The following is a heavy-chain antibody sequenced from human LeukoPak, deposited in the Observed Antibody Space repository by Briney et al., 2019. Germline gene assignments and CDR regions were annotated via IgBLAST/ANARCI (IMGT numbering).Heavy chain of an antibody. CDR3: AKGDSGRVAHFDY. D-gene: IGHD5-12*01. CDR1: GFTFSSYG. Sequence: GGSLRLSCAASGFTFSSYGMHWVRQAAGKGLEWVAFIRYDGSNKYYADSVKGRFTISRDNSKNTLYLQMNSLRAEDTAVYYCAKGDSGRVAHFDYWGQGTLVTVSS. J-gene: IGHJ4*02. V-gene: IGHV3-30*02. CDR2: IRYDGSNK.